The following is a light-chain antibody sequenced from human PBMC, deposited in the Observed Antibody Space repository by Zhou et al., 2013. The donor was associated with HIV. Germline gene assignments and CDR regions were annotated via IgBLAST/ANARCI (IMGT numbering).Light chain of an antibody. CDR3: LQRASWPRT. Sequence: EIVMTQSPATLSVSPGERASLSCRASQRIRDNLAWYQQKPGQAPRLLIYGASTRATGVPARFSGSGSGTEFTLTISSLEPEDFAVYYCLQRASWPRTFGQGTKVE. CDR1: QRIRDN. CDR2: GAS. V-gene: IGKV3-15*01. J-gene: IGKJ1*01.